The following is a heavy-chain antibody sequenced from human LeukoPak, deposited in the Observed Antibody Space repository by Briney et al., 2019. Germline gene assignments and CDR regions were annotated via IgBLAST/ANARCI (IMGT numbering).Heavy chain of an antibody. CDR3: AKDRRGFGELGGNYGMDV. CDR2: ISWNSGSI. CDR1: EFTFDDYA. V-gene: IGHV3-9*01. D-gene: IGHD3-10*01. J-gene: IGHJ6*02. Sequence: GRSLRLSCAASEFTFDDYAMHWVRQAPGKGLEWVSGISWNSGSIGYADSVKGRFTISRDNAKNSLYLQMNSLRAEDTALYYCAKDRRGFGELGGNYGMDVWGQGTTVTVSS.